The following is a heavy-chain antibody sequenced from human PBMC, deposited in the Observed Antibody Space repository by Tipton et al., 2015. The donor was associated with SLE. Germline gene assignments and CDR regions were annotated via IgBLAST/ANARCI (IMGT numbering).Heavy chain of an antibody. CDR3: AKNLRTGSDYIRRDAFDI. D-gene: IGHD1-26*01. CDR1: GFTFSSYA. CDR2: ISTSGDYT. J-gene: IGHJ3*02. Sequence: SLRLSCAVSGFTFSSYAMRLVRQAPGKGLEWVSGISTSGDYTYYPDSVKGRFTVSRDNSKSTLFLQMNSLRAEDTALYYCAKNLRTGSDYIRRDAFDIWGQGTMVTVSS. V-gene: IGHV3-23*01.